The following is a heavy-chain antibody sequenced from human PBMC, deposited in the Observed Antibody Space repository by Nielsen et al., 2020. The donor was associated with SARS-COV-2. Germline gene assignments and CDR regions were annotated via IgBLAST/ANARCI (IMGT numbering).Heavy chain of an antibody. CDR1: GGSISSYY. D-gene: IGHD3-22*01. J-gene: IGHJ3*02. CDR3: ARVVPDSSGYYPDVFDI. V-gene: IGHV4-59*12. Sequence: SETLSLTCTVSGGSISSYYWSWIRQPPGKGLEWIGYIYYSGSTNYNPSLKSRVTISVDTSKNQFSLKLNSMTAADTAVYYCARVVPDSSGYYPDVFDIWGQGTMVTVSS. CDR2: IYYSGST.